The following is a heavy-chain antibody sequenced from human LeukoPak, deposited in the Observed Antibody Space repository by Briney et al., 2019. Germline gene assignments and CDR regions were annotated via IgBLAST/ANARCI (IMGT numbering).Heavy chain of an antibody. CDR1: GFTFSNFW. V-gene: IGHV3-74*01. CDR3: ARELRRFLEWLPYYYYYYGMDV. CDR2: IYGDGSFT. Sequence: GGSLRLSCAASGFTFSNFWMHWVRQAPGKGLVWVALIYGDGSFTRYADSVKGRFTISRDNAKNTVYLQMNSLRAEDTAVYYCARELRRFLEWLPYYYYYYGMDVWGQGTTVTVSS. J-gene: IGHJ6*02. D-gene: IGHD3-3*01.